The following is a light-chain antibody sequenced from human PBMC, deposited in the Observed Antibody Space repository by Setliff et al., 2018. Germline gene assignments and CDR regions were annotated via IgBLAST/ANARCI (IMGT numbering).Light chain of an antibody. J-gene: IGLJ1*01. CDR2: DVT. CDR1: SNDVWGHNY. V-gene: IGLV2-8*01. Sequence: QSVLAQPPSASGSPGQSVTISCTGTSNDVWGHNYVSWYQQHPGKAPQLIIYDVTXXXSGXXXXXXXXXXXXXXXXTXSGXXAEDEADYYCSSYADSNIFLFGTGTKVTVL. CDR3: SSYADSNIFL.